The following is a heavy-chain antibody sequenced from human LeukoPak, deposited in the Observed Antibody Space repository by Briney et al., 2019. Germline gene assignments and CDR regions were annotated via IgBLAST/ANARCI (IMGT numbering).Heavy chain of an antibody. CDR1: GFTFSSYG. V-gene: IGHV3-30*18. J-gene: IGHJ4*02. D-gene: IGHD3-16*02. CDR2: ILYDGSNK. CDR3: AKDFLGTYYDYVWGSYRYTGFDY. Sequence: GGSLRLSCAASGFTFSSYGMHWVRQAPGKGLEWVAVILYDGSNKYYADSVKGRFTISRDNSKNTLYLQMKSLRAEDTAVYYCAKDFLGTYYDYVWGSYRYTGFDYWGQGTLVTVSS.